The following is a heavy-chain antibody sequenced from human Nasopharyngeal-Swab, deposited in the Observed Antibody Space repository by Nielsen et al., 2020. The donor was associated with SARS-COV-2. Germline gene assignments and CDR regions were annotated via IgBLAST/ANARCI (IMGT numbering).Heavy chain of an antibody. V-gene: IGHV3-48*03. D-gene: IGHD2-15*01. CDR2: ISSSGSTI. CDR3: ARDAYPWYI. CDR1: GFTFRRYE. J-gene: IGHJ3*02. Sequence: GASLITYCAASGFTFRRYEMNWVRQAPAKGLEWVSYISSSGSTIYYADSVKRRFTISRDNSKNSLYLQMNSLRAEDTAVYYCARDAYPWYIWGQGTMVTVSS.